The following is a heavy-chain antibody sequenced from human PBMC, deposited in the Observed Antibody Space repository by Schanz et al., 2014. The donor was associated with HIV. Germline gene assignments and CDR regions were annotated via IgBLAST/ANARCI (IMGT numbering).Heavy chain of an antibody. J-gene: IGHJ4*02. D-gene: IGHD3-9*01. Sequence: QVQLVESGGGVVQPGRSLRLSCAGSGLTFSSYGMHWVRQAPGKGLEWVAVISYDGSNKYYADSVKGRFTISRDNSKNTLYLQMNSLRVEDTAVYYCAKGNYDILTGEFDYWGQGTLVTVSS. CDR2: ISYDGSNK. V-gene: IGHV3-30*18. CDR1: GLTFSSYG. CDR3: AKGNYDILTGEFDY.